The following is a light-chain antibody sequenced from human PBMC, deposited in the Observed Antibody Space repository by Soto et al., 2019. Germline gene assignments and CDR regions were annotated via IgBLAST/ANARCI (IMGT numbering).Light chain of an antibody. V-gene: IGKV3-20*01. CDR3: QQYGSSPWT. CDR2: GAS. J-gene: IGKJ1*01. Sequence: EIVLTQSPGTLSLSPGERATLSCRASQSVNSRYLAWYQLKPGQAPRIIIYGASSRATGIPDRFSGSASGTDFTLTISRLEPEDFAVYYCQQYGSSPWTFGQGTKVEIK. CDR1: QSVNSRY.